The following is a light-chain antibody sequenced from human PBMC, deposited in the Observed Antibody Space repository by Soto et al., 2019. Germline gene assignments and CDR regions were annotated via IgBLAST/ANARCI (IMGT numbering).Light chain of an antibody. Sequence: EIVMTQSTATLSVFPGEKATLSCRGSQSVSSNLAWYQRKPGQAPRLLIYGASTRATGIPARFSGSGSGTEFTLTISSLQSEDFAVYYCQQYHNWPRTFGQGTK. CDR1: QSVSSN. CDR2: GAS. V-gene: IGKV3-15*01. CDR3: QQYHNWPRT. J-gene: IGKJ1*01.